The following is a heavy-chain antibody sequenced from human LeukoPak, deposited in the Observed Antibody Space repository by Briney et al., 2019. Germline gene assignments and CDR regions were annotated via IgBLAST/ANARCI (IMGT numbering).Heavy chain of an antibody. D-gene: IGHD3-22*01. CDR1: GGTFSSYA. J-gene: IGHJ6*03. CDR2: IIPILGIA. Sequence: SVKVSCKASGGTFSSYAISWVRQAPGQGLEWMGRIIPILGIANYAQKFQGRVTITADKSTSTAYMELSSLRSDDTAVYYCARDSYYDSSGPWHYYMDVWGKGTTVTVSS. CDR3: ARDSYYDSSGPWHYYMDV. V-gene: IGHV1-69*04.